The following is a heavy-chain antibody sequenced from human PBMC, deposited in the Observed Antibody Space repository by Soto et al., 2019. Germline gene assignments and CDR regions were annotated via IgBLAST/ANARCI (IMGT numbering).Heavy chain of an antibody. V-gene: IGHV1-69*01. D-gene: IGHD6-13*01. CDR1: GGTFSSYS. Sequence: QVQLVQSGAEVKKPGSSVKVSCKASGGTFSSYSISWVRQAPGQGLEWMGGSIPIFRTANYAQKFQGTVTITADESPSTVYMELSSLRSEETAVHYCARGGQHLKASYYYDMDVWGQGTTVSVSS. J-gene: IGHJ6*01. CDR3: ARGGQHLKASYYYDMDV. CDR2: SIPIFRTA.